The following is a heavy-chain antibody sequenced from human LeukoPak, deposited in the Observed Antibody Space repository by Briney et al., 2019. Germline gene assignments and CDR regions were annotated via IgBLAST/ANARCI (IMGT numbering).Heavy chain of an antibody. D-gene: IGHD6-19*01. CDR2: INPSGGST. Sequence: ASVKVSCKASGYTFTGYYMHWVRQAPGQGLEWMGIINPSGGSTSYAQKFQGRVTMTRDMSTSTVYMELSSLRSEDTAVYYCARDLRTIAVAGIGAFDIWGQGTMVTVSS. CDR3: ARDLRTIAVAGIGAFDI. CDR1: GYTFTGYY. V-gene: IGHV1-46*01. J-gene: IGHJ3*02.